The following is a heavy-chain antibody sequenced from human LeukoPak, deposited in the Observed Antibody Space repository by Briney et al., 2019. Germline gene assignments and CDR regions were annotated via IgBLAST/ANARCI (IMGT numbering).Heavy chain of an antibody. CDR3: AREAYDSGSFRTDYYYMDV. CDR1: GYTFTGYY. D-gene: IGHD3-10*01. Sequence: GASVKVSCKASGYTFTGYYMHWVRQAPGQGREGMGWIYHNSGDTNYAQKFQGRVTVTRDTSISTAYMELSRLRSDDTAVYYCAREAYDSGSFRTDYYYMDVWGEGTTVTISS. J-gene: IGHJ6*03. V-gene: IGHV1-2*02. CDR2: IYHNSGDT.